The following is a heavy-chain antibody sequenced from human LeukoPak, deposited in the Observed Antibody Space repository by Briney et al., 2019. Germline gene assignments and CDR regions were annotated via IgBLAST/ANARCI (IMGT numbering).Heavy chain of an antibody. CDR2: ISYDGSKT. CDR3: ARRNHDFWSNFEHVYCLDS. V-gene: IGHV3-30*04. Sequence: GGSLRLSCAASGFTFSTYAFHWVRQAPGKGLEWVSDISYDGSKTYYAYAVKGRFTISRDNSKNMLYLQMNSLRAEDTAVYYCARRNHDFWSNFEHVYCLDSWGQGTLGTVSS. CDR1: GFTFSTYA. D-gene: IGHD3-3*01. J-gene: IGHJ4*02.